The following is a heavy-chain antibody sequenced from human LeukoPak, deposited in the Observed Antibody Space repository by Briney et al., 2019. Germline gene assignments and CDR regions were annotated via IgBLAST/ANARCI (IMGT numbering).Heavy chain of an antibody. CDR3: ARQGGSDPDYYYYGMDV. V-gene: IGHV5-51*01. CDR2: IYPGDSDT. Sequence: PGESLKISCQGSGYSFTSYWIGWVRQMPGKGLEWMGIIYPGDSDTRYSPSFQGQVTISADKSISTAYLQWSSLKASDTAMYYCARQGGSDPDYYYYGMDVWGQGTTVTVSS. CDR1: GYSFTSYW. J-gene: IGHJ6*02. D-gene: IGHD2-21*01.